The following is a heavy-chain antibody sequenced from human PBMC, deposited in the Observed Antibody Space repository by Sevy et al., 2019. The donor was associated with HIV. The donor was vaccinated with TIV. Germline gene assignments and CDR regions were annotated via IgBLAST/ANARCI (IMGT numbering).Heavy chain of an antibody. D-gene: IGHD2-15*01. CDR2: IYYSGST. CDR1: GGSISSYY. V-gene: IGHV4-59*01. J-gene: IGHJ4*02. Sequence: SETLSLTCTVSGGSISSYYWSWIRQPPGKGLEWIGYIYYSGSTNYTPALKSRVTISVDTSKNQFSLKLSSVTAADTAVYYCARDGGGGKPFDYWGQGTLVTVSS. CDR3: ARDGGGGKPFDY.